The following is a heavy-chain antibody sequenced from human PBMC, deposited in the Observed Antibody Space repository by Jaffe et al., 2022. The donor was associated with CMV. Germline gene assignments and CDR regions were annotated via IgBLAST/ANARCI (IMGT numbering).Heavy chain of an antibody. D-gene: IGHD2-2*02. V-gene: IGHV4-31*03. Sequence: QVQLQESGPGLVKPSQTLSLTCTVSGGSISSGGYYWSWIRQHPGKGLEWIGYIYYSGSTYYNPSLKSRVTISVDTSKNQFSLKLSSVTAADTAVYYCARVGREGYCSSTSCYINAFDIWGQGTMVTVSS. J-gene: IGHJ3*02. CDR3: ARVGREGYCSSTSCYINAFDI. CDR1: GGSISSGGYY. CDR2: IYYSGST.